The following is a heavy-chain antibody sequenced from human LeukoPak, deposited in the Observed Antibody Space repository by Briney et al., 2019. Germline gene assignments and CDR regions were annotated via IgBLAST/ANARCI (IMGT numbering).Heavy chain of an antibody. D-gene: IGHD5-12*01. Sequence: GGSLRLSCAASGFTFSSYGMHWVRQAPGKGLEWVAVIWYDGSNKYYADSVKGRFTISRDNSKNTLYLQMNSLRAEDTAVYYCARVDSGYGFGYFGYWGQGTLVTVSS. J-gene: IGHJ4*02. V-gene: IGHV3-33*01. CDR2: IWYDGSNK. CDR1: GFTFSSYG. CDR3: ARVDSGYGFGYFGY.